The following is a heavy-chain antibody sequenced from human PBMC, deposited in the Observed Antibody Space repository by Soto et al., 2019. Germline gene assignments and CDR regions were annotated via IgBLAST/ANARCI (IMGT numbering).Heavy chain of an antibody. CDR2: ISAYNGNT. Sequence: ASVKVSCKASGYTFTSYGISWVRQAPGQGLEWMGWISAYNGNTNYAQKLQGRVTMTTDTSTSTAYMELRSLRSDDTAVYYCASSRGPNDCSGGSCYDNWFDPWGQGTLVTVSS. CDR3: ASSRGPNDCSGGSCYDNWFDP. J-gene: IGHJ5*02. D-gene: IGHD2-15*01. CDR1: GYTFTSYG. V-gene: IGHV1-18*01.